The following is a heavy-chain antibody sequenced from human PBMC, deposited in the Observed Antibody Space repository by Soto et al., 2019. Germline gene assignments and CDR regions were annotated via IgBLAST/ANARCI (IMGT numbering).Heavy chain of an antibody. CDR1: GFTFSSYA. V-gene: IGHV3-64D*06. J-gene: IGHJ4*02. D-gene: IGHD6-19*01. CDR3: VKDHSSGWARYYFDY. CDR2: ISSNGGST. Sequence: GGSLRLSXSASGFTFSSYAMHWVRQAPGKGLEYVSAISSNGGSTYYADSVKGRFTISRDNSKNTLYLQMSSLRAEDTAVYYCVKDHSSGWARYYFDYWGQGTLVTVSS.